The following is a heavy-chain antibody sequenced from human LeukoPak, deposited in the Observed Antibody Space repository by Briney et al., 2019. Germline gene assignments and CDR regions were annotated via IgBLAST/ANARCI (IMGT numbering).Heavy chain of an antibody. CDR1: GGSISSYY. Sequence: SETLSLTCTVSGGSISSYYWSWIRQPPGKGLEWIGYIHYSGSTNYKSSLKSRVRISVDTSKNQFSLKLSSVTAADTAVYYCARVAYSGYDYRGYFDYWGQGTLVTVSS. V-gene: IGHV4-59*12. D-gene: IGHD5-12*01. CDR3: ARVAYSGYDYRGYFDY. J-gene: IGHJ4*02. CDR2: IHYSGST.